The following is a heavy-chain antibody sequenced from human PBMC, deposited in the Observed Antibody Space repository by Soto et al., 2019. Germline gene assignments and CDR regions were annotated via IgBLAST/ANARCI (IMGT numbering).Heavy chain of an antibody. CDR1: GSTFSDYA. Sequence: GGSLRLACAGSGSTFSDYAMNWVRQAPGKGLEWVSVISDNGIKTYYADSVKGRFTISRDNSKNTLYLQMNSLRAEDTAVYYCAFRRGSSRWYRWFHPWGQGTLVTGSS. CDR2: ISDNGIKT. J-gene: IGHJ5*02. V-gene: IGHV3-23*01. D-gene: IGHD6-19*01. CDR3: AFRRGSSRWYRWFHP.